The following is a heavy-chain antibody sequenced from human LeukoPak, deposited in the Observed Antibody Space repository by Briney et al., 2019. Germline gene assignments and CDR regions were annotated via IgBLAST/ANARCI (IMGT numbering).Heavy chain of an antibody. J-gene: IGHJ5*02. CDR1: GFTFSSYA. Sequence: GGSLRLSCAASGFTFSSYAMSWVRQAPGKGLEWVSAISGSGGSTYYADSVKGRFTISRDNPKNTLYLQMNSLRAEDTAVYYCAKIRDTYCSGGSCYSFGWFDPWGQGTLVTVSS. D-gene: IGHD2-15*01. CDR2: ISGSGGST. CDR3: AKIRDTYCSGGSCYSFGWFDP. V-gene: IGHV3-23*01.